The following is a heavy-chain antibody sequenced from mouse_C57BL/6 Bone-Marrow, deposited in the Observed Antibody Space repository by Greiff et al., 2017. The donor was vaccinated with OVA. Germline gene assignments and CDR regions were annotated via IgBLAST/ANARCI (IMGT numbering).Heavy chain of an antibody. J-gene: IGHJ3*01. CDR2: IYPRSGNT. CDR1: GYTFTSYG. Sequence: QVQLQQSGAELARPGASVKLSCKASGYTFTSYGISWVKQRTGQGLEWIGEIYPRSGNTYYNEKFKGKATLTADKSSSTEYKEIRSLTSEDAAVYFCASEYYCSVAYWGQGTLVTVSA. V-gene: IGHV1-81*01. CDR3: ASEYYCSVAY. D-gene: IGHD1-1*01.